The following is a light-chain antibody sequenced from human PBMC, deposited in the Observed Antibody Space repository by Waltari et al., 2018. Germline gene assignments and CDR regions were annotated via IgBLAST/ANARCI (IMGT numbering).Light chain of an antibody. CDR2: DVN. J-gene: IGLJ2*01. CDR3: NSFGGNRNFV. Sequence: QSALTQPPSASGSPGQSVTISCTGSSSDVGGYNYVSWYQQPPGPAPHLLLYDVNKRPAGVPARFAGAKAGNTASLTVSGLRADDEADYYCNSFGGNRNFVFGGGTKLTVL. V-gene: IGLV2-8*01. CDR1: SSDVGGYNY.